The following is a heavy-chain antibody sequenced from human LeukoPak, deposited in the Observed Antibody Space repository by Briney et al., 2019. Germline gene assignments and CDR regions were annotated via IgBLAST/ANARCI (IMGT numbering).Heavy chain of an antibody. CDR1: GFTFSSYA. V-gene: IGHV3-23*01. CDR2: ISGSGGST. CDR3: AKDRIFGVARGAFDI. Sequence: TGGSLRLSCAASGFTFSSYAMSWVRQAPGKGLEWVSAISGSGGSTYYADSVKGRFTISRDNSKNTPYLQMNSLRAEDTAVYYCAKDRIFGVARGAFDIWGQGTMVTVSS. D-gene: IGHD3-3*02. J-gene: IGHJ3*02.